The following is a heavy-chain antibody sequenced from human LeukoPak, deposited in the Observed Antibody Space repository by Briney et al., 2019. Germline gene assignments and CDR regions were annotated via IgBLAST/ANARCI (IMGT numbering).Heavy chain of an antibody. J-gene: IGHJ4*02. CDR1: GFTFSSYA. CDR3: ARDLHYGSGSYSNY. CDR2: ISGSGGST. Sequence: GGSLRLSCAASGFTFSSYAMSWVRQAPGKGLEWVSAISGSGGSTYYADSVKGRFTISRDNSKNTLYLQMNSLRAEDTAVYYCARDLHYGSGSYSNYWGQGTLVTVSS. V-gene: IGHV3-23*01. D-gene: IGHD3-10*01.